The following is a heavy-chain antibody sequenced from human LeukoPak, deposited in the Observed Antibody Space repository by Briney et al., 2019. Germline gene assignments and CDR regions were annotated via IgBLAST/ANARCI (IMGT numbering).Heavy chain of an antibody. D-gene: IGHD2-21*02. Sequence: GGSLRLSCAASGFTFSTYSMNWVRQAPGKGLEWVSYISSSISTIYYADSVKGRFTISRDNAKNSLYLQMNSLRAEDTAVYYCARSCGGDCCSGFDYWGQGTLVTVSS. J-gene: IGHJ4*02. CDR1: GFTFSTYS. V-gene: IGHV3-48*01. CDR3: ARSCGGDCCSGFDY. CDR2: ISSSISTI.